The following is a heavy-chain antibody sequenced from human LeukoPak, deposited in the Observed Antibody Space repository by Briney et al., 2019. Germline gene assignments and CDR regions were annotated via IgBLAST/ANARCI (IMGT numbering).Heavy chain of an antibody. D-gene: IGHD1-26*01. CDR3: ARRSGSYSAYFDY. CDR2: IYYSGST. Sequence: SETLSLTCAVSGGSISSYYWSWIRQPPGKGLEWIGYIYYSGSTNYNPSLKSRVTISVDTSKNQFSLKLSSVTAADTAVYYCARRSGSYSAYFDYWGQGTLVTVSS. J-gene: IGHJ4*02. CDR1: GGSISSYY. V-gene: IGHV4-59*08.